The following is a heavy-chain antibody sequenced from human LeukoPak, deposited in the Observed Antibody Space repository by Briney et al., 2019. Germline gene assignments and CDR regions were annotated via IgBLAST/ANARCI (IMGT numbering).Heavy chain of an antibody. Sequence: GESLKISWKGSGYSFTSYWIGWVRQMPGKGLEWMGIIYSPSFQGQVAISADKSISTAYLQWSSLKASDTAMYYCARHRSSVASDIWGQGTMVTVSS. CDR3: ARHRSSVASDI. V-gene: IGHV5-51*01. CDR1: GYSFTSYW. CDR2: I. J-gene: IGHJ3*02.